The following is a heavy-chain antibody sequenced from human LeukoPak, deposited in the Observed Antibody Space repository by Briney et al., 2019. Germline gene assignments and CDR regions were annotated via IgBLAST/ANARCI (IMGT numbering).Heavy chain of an antibody. CDR1: GFTFSDYW. D-gene: IGHD2-2*02. CDR2: ISGSGGST. CDR3: AKGMGVVPAAIPFDY. J-gene: IGHJ4*02. V-gene: IGHV3-23*01. Sequence: PGGSLRLSCVASGFTFSDYWMSWVRQAPGKGLEWVSAISGSGGSTYYADSVKGRFAISRDNSKNTLYLQMNSLRAEDTAVYYCAKGMGVVPAAIPFDYWGQGTLVTVSS.